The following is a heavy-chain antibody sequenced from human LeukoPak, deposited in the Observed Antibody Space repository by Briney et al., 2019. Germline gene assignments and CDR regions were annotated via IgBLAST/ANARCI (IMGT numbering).Heavy chain of an antibody. CDR2: IYYNGST. J-gene: IGHJ1*01. CDR1: GGSISSSSYY. CDR3: ARGGSYDSSGFYFAEYFQH. V-gene: IGHV4-39*01. Sequence: SETLSLTCTVSGGSISSSSYYWGWIRQPPGKGLEWIGSIYYNGSTYSNPSLKSRVTISVDTSKNQFSLKLSSVTAADTAVYYCARGGSYDSSGFYFAEYFQHWGQGILVTVSS. D-gene: IGHD3-22*01.